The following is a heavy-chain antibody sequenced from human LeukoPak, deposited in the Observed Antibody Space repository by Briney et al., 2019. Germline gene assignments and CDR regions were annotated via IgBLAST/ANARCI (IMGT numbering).Heavy chain of an antibody. CDR1: GGSISSGGYS. CDR2: IYHSGST. CDR3: ARGLADYYGSGSYSNWFDP. Sequence: SQTLSLTCAVSGGSISSGGYSWSWIRQPPGKGLEWIGYIYHSGSTYYNPSLKSRVTISVDRSKNQFSLKLSSVTAADTAVYYCARGLADYYGSGSYSNWFDPLGQGTLVTVSS. V-gene: IGHV4-30-2*01. J-gene: IGHJ5*02. D-gene: IGHD3-10*01.